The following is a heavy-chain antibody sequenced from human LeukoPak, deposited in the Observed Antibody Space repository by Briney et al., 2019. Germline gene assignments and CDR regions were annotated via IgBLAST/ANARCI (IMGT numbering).Heavy chain of an antibody. CDR2: IGSSGGTI. D-gene: IGHD6-13*01. Sequence: GGSLRLSCAASGFTFSSYEMNWVRQTPGKGLEWVSHIGSSGGTIYYADSVKGRFTISRDNAKNSLYLQMNSLRAEDTAVYYCARKGSVYTSSWSCFDCWGQGTLVTVSS. CDR1: GFTFSSYE. J-gene: IGHJ4*02. CDR3: ARKGSVYTSSWSCFDC. V-gene: IGHV3-48*03.